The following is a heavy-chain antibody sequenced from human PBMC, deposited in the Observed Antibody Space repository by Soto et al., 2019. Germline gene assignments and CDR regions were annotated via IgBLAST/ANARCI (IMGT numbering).Heavy chain of an antibody. Sequence: ESGGGVVQPGRSLRLSCAASGFTFSHYGIHWVRQAPGKGLEWLAVISYDGSNKHYADSVKGRFTVSRDNSKNTLYLQMNSLRVEDTAVYFCARYTGKYQGPIDYWGQGTLVTVSS. CDR3: ARYTGKYQGPIDY. V-gene: IGHV3-30*03. D-gene: IGHD2-2*01. CDR1: GFTFSHYG. J-gene: IGHJ4*02. CDR2: ISYDGSNK.